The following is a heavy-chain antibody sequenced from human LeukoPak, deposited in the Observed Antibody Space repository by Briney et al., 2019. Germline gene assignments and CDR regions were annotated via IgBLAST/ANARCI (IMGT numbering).Heavy chain of an antibody. CDR2: IKQDGSEK. CDR3: ARRGKESSGYYHHYYYMDV. CDR1: GFTFSSYW. V-gene: IGHV3-7*01. D-gene: IGHD3-22*01. J-gene: IGHJ6*03. Sequence: GGSLRLSCAASGFTFSSYWMNWVRQAPGKGLEWVANIKQDGSEKYYVDSVKGRFTISRDNAKNSVYLQMNSLRAEDTGVYYCARRGKESSGYYHHYYYMDVWGHGTAVTVSS.